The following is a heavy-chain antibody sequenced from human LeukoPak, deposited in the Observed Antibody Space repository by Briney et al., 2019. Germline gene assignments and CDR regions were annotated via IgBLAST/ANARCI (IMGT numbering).Heavy chain of an antibody. CDR1: GFTVSRNY. J-gene: IGHJ4*02. CDR3: ARERATYYYGSGSFFDY. D-gene: IGHD3-10*01. Sequence: GGSLRLSCAASGFTVSRNYTSWVRQAPGKGLEWVSVIYSGGSTYYADSVKGRFTISRDNSKNTLYLQMNSLRAEDTAVYYCARERATYYYGSGSFFDYWGQGTLVTVSS. CDR2: IYSGGST. V-gene: IGHV3-66*02.